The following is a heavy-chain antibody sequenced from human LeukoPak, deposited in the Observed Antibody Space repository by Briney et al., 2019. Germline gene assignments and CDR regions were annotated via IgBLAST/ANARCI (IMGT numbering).Heavy chain of an antibody. D-gene: IGHD2-2*03. CDR3: ARDPLDISRWTNAFDI. Sequence: GGSLRLSCAASGFTVSSNYMSWVRQAPVKALEWVAFISYNGNQKYGDSVKGRFTISRDNSKNTLYLQVNGLRPEDTAVYYCARDPLDISRWTNAFDIWGQGTMVSVS. J-gene: IGHJ3*02. CDR1: GFTVSSNY. V-gene: IGHV3-30*03. CDR2: ISYNGNQ.